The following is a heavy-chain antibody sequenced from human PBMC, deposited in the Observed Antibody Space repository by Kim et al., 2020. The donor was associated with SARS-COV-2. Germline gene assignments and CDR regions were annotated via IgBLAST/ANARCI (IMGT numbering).Heavy chain of an antibody. CDR2: ISYDGSSS. J-gene: IGHJ4*02. V-gene: IGHV3-30*03. CDR3: ARDGYCRGADCYEGGY. Sequence: GGSLRLSCAASGFTFSSHGMHWVRQAPGKGLEWVAFISYDGSSSYYADSVKGRFTISRGNSKNTLYLQINTLRLEDTAMFYCARDGYCRGADCYEGGYWGQGTLVTVS. D-gene: IGHD2-21*02. CDR1: GFTFSSHG.